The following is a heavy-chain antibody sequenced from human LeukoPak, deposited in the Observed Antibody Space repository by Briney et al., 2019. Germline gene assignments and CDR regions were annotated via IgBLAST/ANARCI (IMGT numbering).Heavy chain of an antibody. J-gene: IGHJ4*02. Sequence: PGRSLRLSRAASGFTFSDYWIHWVRQAPGKGLVWVSRINTDGSITNYADSVKGRFSISRDNAKNTLYLQMSSLRAEDTAVYYCARDRGPRTGFMVREAYDYWGQGTLVTVSS. CDR3: ARDRGPRTGFMVREAYDY. V-gene: IGHV3-74*01. D-gene: IGHD3-10*01. CDR2: INTDGSIT. CDR1: GFTFSDYW.